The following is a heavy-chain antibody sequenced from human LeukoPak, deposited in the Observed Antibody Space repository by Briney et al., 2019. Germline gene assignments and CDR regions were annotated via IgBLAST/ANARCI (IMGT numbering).Heavy chain of an antibody. CDR1: GGTFSSYA. D-gene: IGHD1-26*01. V-gene: IGHV1-69*13. CDR2: IIPIFGTA. Sequence: GASVKVSCKASGGTFSSYAISWVRQAPGQGLEWMGGIIPIFGTANYAQKFQGRVTITADESTSTAYMELSSLRSEDTAVYYCARVGVGASAYYYYYMDVWGKGTTVTVSS. J-gene: IGHJ6*03. CDR3: ARVGVGASAYYYYYMDV.